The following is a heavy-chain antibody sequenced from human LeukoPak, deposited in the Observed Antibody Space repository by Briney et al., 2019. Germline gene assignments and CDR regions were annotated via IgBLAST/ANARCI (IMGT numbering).Heavy chain of an antibody. J-gene: IGHJ4*02. D-gene: IGHD3-22*01. CDR2: ISWNSGSI. V-gene: IGHV3-9*01. CDR3: AKDRDYYDSSGYIDY. CDR1: GFNFNYYA. Sequence: GGSLRLSCAASGFNFNYYAMSWVRQAPGKGLEWVSGISWNSGSIGYADSVKGRLTISRDNAKNSLYLQMNSLRAEDTALYYCAKDRDYYDSSGYIDYWGQGTLVTVSS.